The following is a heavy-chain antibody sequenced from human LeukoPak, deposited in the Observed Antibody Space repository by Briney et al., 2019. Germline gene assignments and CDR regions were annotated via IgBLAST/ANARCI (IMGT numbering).Heavy chain of an antibody. V-gene: IGHV3-53*01. CDR1: GFTVSSNY. D-gene: IGHD3-9*01. Sequence: GGSLRLSCAASGFTVSSNYMSWVRQAPGKGLEWVSVIYSGGSTYYADSVKGRFTISRDNSKNTLYLQMNSLRAEDTAVYYCARGYYDILTGYPPNYYYYYMDVWGKGTTVTVSS. CDR2: IYSGGST. J-gene: IGHJ6*03. CDR3: ARGYYDILTGYPPNYYYYYMDV.